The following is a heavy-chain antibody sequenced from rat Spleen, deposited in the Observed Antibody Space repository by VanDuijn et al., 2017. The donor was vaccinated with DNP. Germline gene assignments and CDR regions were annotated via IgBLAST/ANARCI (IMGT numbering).Heavy chain of an antibody. CDR2: ISYEGTST. J-gene: IGHJ3*01. Sequence: EVQLVESGGGLVRPGRSMKLSCAASGFTFSDYYMAWVRQAPKKGLEWVASISYEGTSTYYPDSVKGRFTISRDDAKNTLYLQMNSLRSEDTATYYCAARYSSSWFAYWGQGTLVTVSS. V-gene: IGHV5-22*01. D-gene: IGHD1-2*01. CDR1: GFTFSDYY. CDR3: AARYSSSWFAY.